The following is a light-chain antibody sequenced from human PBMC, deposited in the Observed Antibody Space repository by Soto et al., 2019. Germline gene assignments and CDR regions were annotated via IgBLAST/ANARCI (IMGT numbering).Light chain of an antibody. CDR3: MQGTHWPYT. CDR1: QSLVYSDGDTY. V-gene: IGKV2-30*01. CDR2: KVS. Sequence: DVVMTQSPLSLPVTLGQPASISCRSSQSLVYSDGDTYLSWFQQRPGQSIRRLIYKVSNRDSGVPDRFSGSGSGTDFTLKISRVEAEDVGVYYCMQGTHWPYTFGQGTKLEIK. J-gene: IGKJ2*01.